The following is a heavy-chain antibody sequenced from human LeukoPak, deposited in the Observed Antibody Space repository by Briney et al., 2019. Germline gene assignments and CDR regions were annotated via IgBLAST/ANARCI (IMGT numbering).Heavy chain of an antibody. CDR2: IIPIFGTA. V-gene: IGHV1-69*13. J-gene: IGHJ6*04. CDR3: ARAKDYDILTGYYESGYYYGMDV. D-gene: IGHD3-9*01. Sequence: SVNVSCKASGGTFSSYAISWVRQAPGQGLEWMGGIIPIFGTANYAQKFQGRVTITADESTSTAYMELSSLRSEDTAVYYCARAKDYDILTGYYESGYYYGMDVWGKGTTVTVSS. CDR1: GGTFSSYA.